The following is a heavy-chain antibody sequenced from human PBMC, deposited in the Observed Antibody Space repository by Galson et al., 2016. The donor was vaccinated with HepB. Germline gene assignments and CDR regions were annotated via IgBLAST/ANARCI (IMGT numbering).Heavy chain of an antibody. V-gene: IGHV4-38-2*02. D-gene: IGHD3-16*01. CDR2: FSQSGSS. Sequence: SETLSLTCTVSGYSVSSGYYWGWFRQPPGKGLEWIGTFSQSGSSDYNPSLKSRVGISLDTSKNQFSLKRTSVAAADTAIYYCAKIGRVYFHMDVWGQGTTVTVSS. J-gene: IGHJ6*03. CDR1: GYSVSSGYY. CDR3: AKIGRVYFHMDV.